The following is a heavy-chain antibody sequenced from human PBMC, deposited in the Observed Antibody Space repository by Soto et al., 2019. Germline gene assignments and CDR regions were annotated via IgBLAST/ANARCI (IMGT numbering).Heavy chain of an antibody. J-gene: IGHJ6*03. D-gene: IGHD3-16*01. CDR2: IYYSGST. Sequence: SERLSLTCTVSGDTISSYYWSWIRKPPGKGLEWIGSIYYSGSTNYNPSLKSRVTISVDTSKNQFSLKLSSVTAADTAVYYCASPIGLHAYYMDVWGKGTTVTVSS. CDR3: ASPIGLHAYYMDV. V-gene: IGHV4-59*08. CDR1: GDTISSYY.